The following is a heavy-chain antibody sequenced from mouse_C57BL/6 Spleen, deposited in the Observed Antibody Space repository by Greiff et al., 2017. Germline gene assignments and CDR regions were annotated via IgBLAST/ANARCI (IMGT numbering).Heavy chain of an antibody. CDR3: AIGSNYEWFAY. J-gene: IGHJ3*01. CDR2: INPSSGYT. Sequence: VQRVESGAELAKPGASVKLSCKASGYTFTSYWMHWVKQRPGRGLEWIGYINPSSGYTKYNQKFKDKATLTADKSSSTAYMQLSSLTYEDSAVYYCAIGSNYEWFAYWGQGTLVTVSA. CDR1: GYTFTSYW. V-gene: IGHV1-7*01. D-gene: IGHD2-5*01.